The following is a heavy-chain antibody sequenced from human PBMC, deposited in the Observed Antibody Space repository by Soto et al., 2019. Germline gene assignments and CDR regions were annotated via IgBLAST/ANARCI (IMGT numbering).Heavy chain of an antibody. D-gene: IGHD5-12*01. V-gene: IGHV3-33*01. J-gene: IGHJ6*02. CDR1: GFTFSSYG. CDR2: IWYDGSNK. CDR3: ARDRVATRGPYYYYGMDV. Sequence: GGSLRLSCAASGFTFSSYGMHWVRQAPGKGLEWVAVIWYDGSNKYYADSVKGRFTISRDNSKNTLYLQMNSLRAEDAAVYYCARDRVATRGPYYYYGMDVWGQGTTVTVSS.